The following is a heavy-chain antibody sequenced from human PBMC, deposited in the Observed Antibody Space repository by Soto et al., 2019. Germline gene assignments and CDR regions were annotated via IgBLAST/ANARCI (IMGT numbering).Heavy chain of an antibody. CDR2: IKPGTSYI. Sequence: GESLKISCKGVGYKFGSAWIGWVRQMPAKGLEWMGIIKPGTSYIRYSPSCRGHVTISAAEAVLTAYLQLSSLKASDTAMYYCARQLSHVCDSLGRGPLGTVST. D-gene: IGHD3-16*01. CDR1: GYKFGSAW. J-gene: IGHJ4*02. V-gene: IGHV5-51*01. CDR3: ARQLSHVCDS.